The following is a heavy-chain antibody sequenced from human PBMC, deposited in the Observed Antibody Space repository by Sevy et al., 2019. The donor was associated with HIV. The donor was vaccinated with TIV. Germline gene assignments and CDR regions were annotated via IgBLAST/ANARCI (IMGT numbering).Heavy chain of an antibody. Sequence: GKSLKISCKASGYSFTAYWIGWLRHMPGKGLTWMGILFPGNSDVRSFEGHVTVSVDKSVNTAYLQWGSLKASDSAIYYCARGRHIPLDAFNLWGQGTPVTVSS. CDR2: LFPGNSDV. CDR1: GYSFTAYW. J-gene: IGHJ3*01. CDR3: ARGRHIPLDAFNL. D-gene: IGHD6-6*01. V-gene: IGHV5-51*01.